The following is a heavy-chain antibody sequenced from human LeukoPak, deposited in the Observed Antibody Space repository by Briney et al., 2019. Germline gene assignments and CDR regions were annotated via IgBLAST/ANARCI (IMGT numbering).Heavy chain of an antibody. D-gene: IGHD3-16*01. V-gene: IGHV3-7*03. CDR1: GFTFSRHY. CDR3: ARHGPSYYFDY. J-gene: IGHJ4*02. Sequence: GGSLRLYCVASGFTFSRHYMSWVRQAPGKGLEWVANIKPDGSQQYYVDSMKGRFTISRENAKNSLYLQMNSLRTEDTAVYYCARHGPSYYFDYWGQGTLVTVSS. CDR2: IKPDGSQQ.